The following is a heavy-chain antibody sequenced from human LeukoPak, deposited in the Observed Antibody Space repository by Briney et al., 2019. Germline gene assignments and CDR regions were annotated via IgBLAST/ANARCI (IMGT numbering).Heavy chain of an antibody. CDR3: ARDYYGPGSYYNVGGMDV. CDR1: GFTFSSYG. V-gene: IGHV3-33*01. D-gene: IGHD3-10*01. Sequence: GGSLRLSCAASGFTFSSYGMHWVRQAPGKGLEWVAVIWYDGSNKYYADSVKGRFTISRDNSKNTLYLQMNSLRAEDTAVYYCARDYYGPGSYYNVGGMDVWGQGTTVTVSS. CDR2: IWYDGSNK. J-gene: IGHJ6*02.